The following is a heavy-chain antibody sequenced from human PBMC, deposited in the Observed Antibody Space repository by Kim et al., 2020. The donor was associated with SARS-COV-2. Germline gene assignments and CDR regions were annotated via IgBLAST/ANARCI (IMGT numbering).Heavy chain of an antibody. J-gene: IGHJ3*02. Sequence: SETLSLTCTVSGGSISSYYWSWIRQPPGKGLEWIGYIYYSGSTNYNPSLKSRVTISVDTSKNQFSLKLSSVTAADTAVYYCARQYCSSTSCSDAFDIWGQGTMVTVSS. CDR3: ARQYCSSTSCSDAFDI. D-gene: IGHD2-2*01. CDR1: GGSISSYY. CDR2: IYYSGST. V-gene: IGHV4-59*08.